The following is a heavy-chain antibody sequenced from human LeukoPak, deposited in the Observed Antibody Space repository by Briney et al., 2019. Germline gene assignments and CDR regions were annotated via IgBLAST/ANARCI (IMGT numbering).Heavy chain of an antibody. J-gene: IGHJ4*02. CDR3: ARGRGGGTTMIVVVYDY. CDR2: MNPNSGNT. Sequence: ASVKVSRKASGYTFTSYDINWVRQATGQGLEWMGWMNPNSGNTGYAQKFQGRVTMTRNTSISTAYMELSSLRSEDTAVYYCARGRGGGTTMIVVVYDYWGQGTLVTVSS. D-gene: IGHD3-22*01. CDR1: GYTFTSYD. V-gene: IGHV1-8*01.